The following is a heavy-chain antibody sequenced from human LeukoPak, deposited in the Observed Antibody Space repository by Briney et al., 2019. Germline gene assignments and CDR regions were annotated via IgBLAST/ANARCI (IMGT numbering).Heavy chain of an antibody. CDR1: GDSISSSNSY. V-gene: IGHV4-39*07. CDR3: ARASYSYDISGWVPFDY. CDR2: IYYSGST. Sequence: PSETLSLTCTVSGDSISSSNSYWGWIRQPPGKGLEWIGSIYYSGSTNYNPSLKSRISISVDTSKNQFSLRLSSVTAADTAVYYCARASYSYDISGWVPFDYWGQGTLVTVSS. D-gene: IGHD3-22*01. J-gene: IGHJ4*02.